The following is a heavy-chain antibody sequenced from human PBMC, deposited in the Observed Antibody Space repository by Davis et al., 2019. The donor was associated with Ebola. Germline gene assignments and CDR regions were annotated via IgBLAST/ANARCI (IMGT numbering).Heavy chain of an antibody. CDR2: IRAYNGNT. J-gene: IGHJ5*02. CDR3: AGDEGTGTRGP. Sequence: SVTVSCTASAFTFTCYDTNWARHAPGQGLEWMGWIRAYNGNTNYAQKLQGRVTMTTGTSTSPAYMELRSLGSDDPAVYYCAGDEGTGTRGPWGRGTLVTVSS. V-gene: IGHV1-18*01. D-gene: IGHD1-7*01. CDR1: AFTFTCYD.